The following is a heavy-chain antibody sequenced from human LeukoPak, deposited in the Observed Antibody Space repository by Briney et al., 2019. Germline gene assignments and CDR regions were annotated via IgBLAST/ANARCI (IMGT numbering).Heavy chain of an antibody. D-gene: IGHD2-21*02. CDR3: TREAVTANGYFDY. CDR2: IKSKTDGGTT. V-gene: IGHV3-15*01. Sequence: GGSLRLSCAASGFTFSNAWMTWVRQAPGKGLEWVGRIKSKTDGGTTDYAAPVKGRFTISRDDPKNTLYLQMNSLKTEDTAVYYCTREAVTANGYFDYWGQGTLVTVSS. J-gene: IGHJ4*02. CDR1: GFTFSNAW.